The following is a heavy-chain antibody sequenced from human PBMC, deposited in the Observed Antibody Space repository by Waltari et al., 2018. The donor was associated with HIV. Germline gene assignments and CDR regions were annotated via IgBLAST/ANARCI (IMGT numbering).Heavy chain of an antibody. CDR2: INHSGST. CDR3: ARGRSPYSSGWYASEY. V-gene: IGHV4-34*01. Sequence: QVQLQQWGAGLLKPSETLSLTCAVYGGSFSGYYWSWIRQPPGKGLEWFGEINHSGSTNDRPALKSRVTISVDTSKNQFSRKLSSVTAADTAVYYCARGRSPYSSGWYASEYWGQGTLVTVSS. CDR1: GGSFSGYY. D-gene: IGHD6-19*01. J-gene: IGHJ4*02.